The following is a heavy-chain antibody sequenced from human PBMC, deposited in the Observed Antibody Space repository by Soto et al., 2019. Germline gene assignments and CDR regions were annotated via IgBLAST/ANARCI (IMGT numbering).Heavy chain of an antibody. D-gene: IGHD2-2*01. V-gene: IGHV4-34*01. J-gene: IGHJ6*03. CDR1: GGSFSGYY. CDR3: ARGSQYHGIYYYYYMDV. Sequence: SETLSLTCAVYGGSFSGYYWSWIRQPPGKGLEWIGEINHSGSTNYNPSLKSRVTISVDTSKNQFSLKLSSVTAADTAVYYCARGSQYHGIYYYYYMDVWGKGTTVTVSS. CDR2: INHSGST.